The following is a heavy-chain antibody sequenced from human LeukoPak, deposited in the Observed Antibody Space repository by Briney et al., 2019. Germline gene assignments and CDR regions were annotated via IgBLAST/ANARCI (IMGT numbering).Heavy chain of an antibody. Sequence: ASVKVSCKASGYIFSVYALIWVRQVPGQGLELMGWINTNTGNPTYAQGFTGRFVFSLDTSVSTAYLQISSLKAEDTAVYYCARNKVGDYWGQGTLVTVSS. D-gene: IGHD1-26*01. V-gene: IGHV7-4-1*02. CDR2: INTNTGNP. CDR1: GYIFSVYA. J-gene: IGHJ4*02. CDR3: ARNKVGDY.